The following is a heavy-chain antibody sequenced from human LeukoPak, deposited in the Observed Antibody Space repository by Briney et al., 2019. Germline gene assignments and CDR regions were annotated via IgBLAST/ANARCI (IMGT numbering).Heavy chain of an antibody. D-gene: IGHD3-22*01. Sequence: ASVTVSCKASGYTFTSYAMNWVRQAPGQGLEWIGWINTNTGNPTYAQGFTGRFVFSLDTSVSTAYLQISSLKAEDTAVYYCARGFDSSGYYRKYYFDYWGQGTLVTVSS. J-gene: IGHJ4*02. CDR2: INTNTGNP. V-gene: IGHV7-4-1*02. CDR3: ARGFDSSGYYRKYYFDY. CDR1: GYTFTSYA.